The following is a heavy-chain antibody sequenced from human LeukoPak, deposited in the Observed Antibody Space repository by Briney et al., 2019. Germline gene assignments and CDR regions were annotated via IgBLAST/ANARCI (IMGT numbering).Heavy chain of an antibody. J-gene: IGHJ6*03. V-gene: IGHV4-34*01. D-gene: IGHD4-17*01. Sequence: PSETLSLTCAVYGGSFSGYYWSWIRQPPGKGLEWIGEINHSGSANYNPSLKSRVTISVDTSKNQFSLKLSSVTAADTAVYYCARALYGDSFPPYYYYYMDVWGKGTTVTVSS. CDR2: INHSGSA. CDR1: GGSFSGYY. CDR3: ARALYGDSFPPYYYYYMDV.